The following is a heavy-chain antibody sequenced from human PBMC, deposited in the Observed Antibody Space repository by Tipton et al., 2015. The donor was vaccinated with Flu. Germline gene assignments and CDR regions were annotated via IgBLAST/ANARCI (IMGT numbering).Heavy chain of an antibody. V-gene: IGHV3-23*01. CDR1: GFTFSSYA. CDR2: FSGTGGAT. Sequence: SLRLSCAASGFTFSSYAMSWVRQAPGKGLEWVSVFSGTGGATYYAASVKGRFTISRDNSRNTLYLQMNSLRAEDTAVYYCAKVIPELVAGLDYWGQGTLVTVSS. CDR3: AKVIPELVAGLDY. J-gene: IGHJ4*02. D-gene: IGHD6-19*01.